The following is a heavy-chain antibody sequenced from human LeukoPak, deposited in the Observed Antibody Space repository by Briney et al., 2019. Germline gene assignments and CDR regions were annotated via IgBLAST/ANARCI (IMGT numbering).Heavy chain of an antibody. V-gene: IGHV4-4*02. CDR1: GDSISSSHW. CDR3: ARDQSVRSWYFES. D-gene: IGHD6-13*01. Sequence: PSGTLSLTCAVSGDSISSSHWWTWIRQPPGKGLEWIGEIHHSGNTDYNPSLKSRVTISLDKSKNEFSLQMRSVAAADTAFYYCARDQSVRSWYFESWGQGALVTVSS. J-gene: IGHJ4*02. CDR2: IHHSGNT.